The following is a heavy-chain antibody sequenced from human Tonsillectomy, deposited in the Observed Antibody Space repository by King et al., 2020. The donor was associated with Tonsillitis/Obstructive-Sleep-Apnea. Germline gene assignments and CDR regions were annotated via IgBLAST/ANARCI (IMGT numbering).Heavy chain of an antibody. V-gene: IGHV3-7*04. CDR2: IKQDGSEQ. CDR1: GVTFSRYY. D-gene: IGHD2-2*01. Sequence: VQLVESGGGLVQPGGSLRLSCAASGVTFSRYYMNWVRQAPGKGREWVANIKQDGSEQYYLDAVRGRFTISSDNAKNSLYLQLNSLGAEDTALYYCARDLGYCTSASCYAGFDIWGQGTMVTVSS. J-gene: IGHJ3*02. CDR3: ARDLGYCTSASCYAGFDI.